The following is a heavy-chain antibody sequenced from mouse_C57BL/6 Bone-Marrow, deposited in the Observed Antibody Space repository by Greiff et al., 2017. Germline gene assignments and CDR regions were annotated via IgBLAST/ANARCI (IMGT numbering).Heavy chain of an antibody. CDR1: GFTFNTYA. Sequence: EVQRVESGGGLVQPKGSLKLSCAASGFTFNTYAMHWVRQAPGKGLEWVARIRSKSSNYATYYADSVKDRFTISRDDSQSMLYLQMNNLKTEDTAMYYCVRERPTGTVFAYWGQGTLVTVSA. J-gene: IGHJ3*01. CDR2: IRSKSSNYAT. V-gene: IGHV10-3*01. CDR3: VRERPTGTVFAY. D-gene: IGHD4-1*02.